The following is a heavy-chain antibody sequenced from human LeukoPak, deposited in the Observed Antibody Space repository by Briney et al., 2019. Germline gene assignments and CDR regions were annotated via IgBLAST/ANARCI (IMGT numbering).Heavy chain of an antibody. V-gene: IGHV3-23*01. D-gene: IGHD2-21*01. CDR1: GFTFSIYA. J-gene: IGHJ4*02. Sequence: GGSLRLSCAASGFTFSIYAMSWVRQAPGKGLEWVSAISGSGGSTYYADSVKGRFTISRDNSKNTLYLQMNSLRAEDTAVYYCAKVRFVVHYFDYWGQGTLVTVSS. CDR3: AKVRFVVHYFDY. CDR2: ISGSGGST.